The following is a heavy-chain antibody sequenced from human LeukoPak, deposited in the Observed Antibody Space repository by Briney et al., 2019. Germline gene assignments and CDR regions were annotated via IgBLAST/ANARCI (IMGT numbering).Heavy chain of an antibody. CDR3: ARDNCSGGSCLVY. V-gene: IGHV3-48*03. J-gene: IGHJ4*02. D-gene: IGHD2-15*01. CDR2: NSSSCSTI. Sequence: GGSLTLLCAVSGLPFSSYEMKWVPQAPGKGLEWVSYNSSSCSTIYYAESVKGRFTISRDNSKNTRYLQMNSLRAEDTAVYYCARDNCSGGSCLVYWGQGTLVTVSS. CDR1: GLPFSSYE.